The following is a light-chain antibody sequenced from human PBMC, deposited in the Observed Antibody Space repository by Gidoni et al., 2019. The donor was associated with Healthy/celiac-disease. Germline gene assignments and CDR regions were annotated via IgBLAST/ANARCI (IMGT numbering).Light chain of an antibody. V-gene: IGLV3-25*03. CDR2: RDR. CDR3: QSADSSGTYVV. Sequence: SYELTQPPSVAVSPGQTARITCSGDALPRHYAFWYQQKPGQAPLLVIYRDRERPSGIPERFSGSSSGTAVTLTISGVQAEDEADYYCQSADSSGTYVVFGGGTQLTVL. J-gene: IGLJ2*01. CDR1: ALPRHY.